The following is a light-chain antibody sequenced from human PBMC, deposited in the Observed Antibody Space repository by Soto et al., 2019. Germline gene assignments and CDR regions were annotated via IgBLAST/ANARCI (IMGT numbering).Light chain of an antibody. CDR2: AAS. J-gene: IGKJ5*01. V-gene: IGKV1-8*01. Sequence: IHMTHSPSSLSASLGDRVTITFRAIQGISNYLAWYQQKPGKVPKLLIYAASTLQSGVPSRFSGSGSGTDLTLTIRCMQSEDFATYYCQQYYSYPITFGQGTRLETK. CDR3: QQYYSYPIT. CDR1: QGISNY.